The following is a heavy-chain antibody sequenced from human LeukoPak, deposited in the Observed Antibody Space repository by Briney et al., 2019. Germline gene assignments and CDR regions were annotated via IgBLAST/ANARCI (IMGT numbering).Heavy chain of an antibody. J-gene: IGHJ3*02. D-gene: IGHD2-2*01. CDR1: GGSISSYY. Sequence: SETLSLTCTVSGGSISSYYWSWIRQPPGKGLEWIGYIYYSGSTNYNPSLKSRVTISVDTSKNQFSLKLSSVTAADTAVYYCATGCSSTSCLDAFDIWGQGTVVTVSS. V-gene: IGHV4-59*01. CDR2: IYYSGST. CDR3: ATGCSSTSCLDAFDI.